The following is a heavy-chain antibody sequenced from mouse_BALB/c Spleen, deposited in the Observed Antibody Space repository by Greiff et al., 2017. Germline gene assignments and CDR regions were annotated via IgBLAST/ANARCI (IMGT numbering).Heavy chain of an antibody. J-gene: IGHJ3*01. D-gene: IGHD2-3*01. CDR1: GYTFTSYW. CDR3: ARYDGYYAAY. CDR2: INPSNGRT. Sequence: QLQQPGAELVKPGASVKLSCKASGYTFTSYWMHWVKQRPGQGLEWIGEINPSNGRTNYNEKFKSKATLTVDKSSSTAYMQLSSLTSEDSAVYYCARYDGYYAAYWGQGTLVTVSA. V-gene: IGHV1S81*02.